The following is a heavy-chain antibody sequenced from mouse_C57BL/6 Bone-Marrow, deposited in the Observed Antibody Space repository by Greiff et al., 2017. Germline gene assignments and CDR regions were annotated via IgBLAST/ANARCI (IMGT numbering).Heavy chain of an antibody. CDR3: ARNERHYDYAWLAY. V-gene: IGHV2-2*01. CDR2: IWSGGST. CDR1: GFSLTSYG. D-gene: IGHD2-4*01. J-gene: IGHJ3*01. Sequence: VQRVESGPGLVQPSQSLSITCTVSGFSLTSYGVHWVRQSPGKGLEWLGVIWSGGSTDYNAAFISRLSISKDNSKRQVFFKINSLQADDTAIYYCARNERHYDYAWLAYWCQGTLVAVSA.